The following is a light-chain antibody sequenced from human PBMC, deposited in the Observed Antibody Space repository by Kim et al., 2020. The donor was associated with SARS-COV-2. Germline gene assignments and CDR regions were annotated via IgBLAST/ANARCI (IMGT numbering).Light chain of an antibody. Sequence: EIVMTQSPDTLSVSPGERATLSCRASQSVSSNLAWYQQKPGQAPRLLIYGASTRATGIQARFSGSGSGTEFTLTISSLQSEDFAVYYCQQYNNWPPWTFGQGTKVDIK. CDR3: QQYNNWPPWT. J-gene: IGKJ1*01. CDR2: GAS. V-gene: IGKV3-15*01. CDR1: QSVSSN.